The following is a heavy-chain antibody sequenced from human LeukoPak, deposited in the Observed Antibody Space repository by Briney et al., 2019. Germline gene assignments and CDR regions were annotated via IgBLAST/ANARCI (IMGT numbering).Heavy chain of an antibody. D-gene: IGHD3-22*01. V-gene: IGHV4-34*01. J-gene: IGHJ4*02. CDR1: GGSFSGYY. CDR3: ARAASSSGPDLTY. Sequence: PSETLSLTCAVYGGSFSGYYWSWIRQPPGKGLEWIGEINHSGSTNYNPSLKSRVTISVDTSKNQFSLKLSSVTAADTAVYYCARAASSSGPDLTYWGQGTLVTVSS. CDR2: INHSGST.